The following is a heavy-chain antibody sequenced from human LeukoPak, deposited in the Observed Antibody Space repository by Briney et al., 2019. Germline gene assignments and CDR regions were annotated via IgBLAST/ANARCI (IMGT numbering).Heavy chain of an antibody. Sequence: GGSLRLSCAASGFTFGDHYMDWVRQAPGKGLEWVGRARNKANSHTTEYAASVKGRFTVSRDDSKNLLYLQMNSLKTDDTAVYYCTRGPTGSYLNFDYWGQGTLVTVSS. CDR1: GFTFGDHY. D-gene: IGHD1-26*01. J-gene: IGHJ4*02. CDR3: TRGPTGSYLNFDY. V-gene: IGHV3-72*01. CDR2: ARNKANSHTT.